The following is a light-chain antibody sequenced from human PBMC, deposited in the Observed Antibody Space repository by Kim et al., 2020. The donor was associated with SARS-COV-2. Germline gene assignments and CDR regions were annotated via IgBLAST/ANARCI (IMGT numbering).Light chain of an antibody. CDR1: QDITNS. J-gene: IGKJ2*01. Sequence: DIQMTQSPSSLSASVGDRVTITYQASQDITNSLNWYQQKPGKAPKLLIYDASNVESEAPSRFSGSGSGTDFAFTISSLHPEDIATYFCQQSDNLPYTFGQGTKLEI. V-gene: IGKV1-33*01. CDR3: QQSDNLPYT. CDR2: DAS.